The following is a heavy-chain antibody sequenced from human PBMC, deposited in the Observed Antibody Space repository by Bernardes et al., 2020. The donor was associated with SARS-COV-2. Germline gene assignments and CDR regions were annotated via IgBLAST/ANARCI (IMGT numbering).Heavy chain of an antibody. Sequence: ETLSLTCTVSGGSISSYYWSWIRQPPGKGLEWVSAISGSGGSTYYADSVKGRFTTSRDNSKNTLYLQMNSLRAEDTAVYYCAKDRVTRWLRFPTDYYYYYYGMDVWGQGTTVTVSS. D-gene: IGHD5-12*01. J-gene: IGHJ6*02. V-gene: IGHV3-23*01. CDR1: GGSISSYY. CDR2: ISGSGGST. CDR3: AKDRVTRWLRFPTDYYYYYYGMDV.